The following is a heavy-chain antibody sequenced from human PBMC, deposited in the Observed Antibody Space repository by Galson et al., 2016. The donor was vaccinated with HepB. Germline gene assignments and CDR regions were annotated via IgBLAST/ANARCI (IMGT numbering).Heavy chain of an antibody. CDR1: GYSISSGYY. V-gene: IGHV4-38-2*01. CDR3: ARGAGDYSRSLQGPSGLFDP. J-gene: IGHJ5*02. CDR2: IYHSGTT. Sequence: ETLSLTCGVSGYSISSGYYWGWIRQPPGKGLEWIGSIYHSGTTYSNPSLKSRVTISVDTSKNQFSLKLSSVTAADTAVYYCARGAGDYSRSLQGPSGLFDPWGQGTLVTVSS. D-gene: IGHD2-15*01.